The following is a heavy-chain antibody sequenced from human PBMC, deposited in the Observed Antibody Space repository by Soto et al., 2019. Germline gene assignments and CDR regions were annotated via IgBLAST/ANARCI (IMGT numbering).Heavy chain of an antibody. CDR3: ARDGLFAFDI. CDR1: GFTFSSYS. CDR2: ISSSSSYI. D-gene: IGHD3-10*01. J-gene: IGHJ3*02. V-gene: IGHV3-21*01. Sequence: SLRLSCAASGFTFSSYSMNWVRQAPGKGLEWVSSISSSSSYIYYTDSVKGRFTISRDNAKNSLYLQMNSLRAEDTAVYYCARDGLFAFDIWGQGTMVSGSS.